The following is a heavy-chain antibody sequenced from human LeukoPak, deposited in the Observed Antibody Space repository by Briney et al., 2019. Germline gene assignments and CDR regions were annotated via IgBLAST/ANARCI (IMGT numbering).Heavy chain of an antibody. J-gene: IGHJ6*03. Sequence: ASVQVSCKASGYAFVSYGISWVRQAPGKGLEWMGWISHYKSNTNNEQSLQGRVTMTTDTSTSAAYMELRSLRSDDTAVYYCARARMTMVRGVITYFYMDVWGQGTTVTVSS. CDR1: GYAFVSYG. CDR2: ISHYKSNT. CDR3: ARARMTMVRGVITYFYMDV. V-gene: IGHV1-18*01. D-gene: IGHD3-10*01.